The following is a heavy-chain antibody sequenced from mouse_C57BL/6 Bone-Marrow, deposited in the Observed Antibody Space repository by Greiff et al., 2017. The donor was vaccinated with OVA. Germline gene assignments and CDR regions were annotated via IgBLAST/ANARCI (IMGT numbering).Heavy chain of an antibody. CDR2: INPYNGDT. Sequence: EVQLQQSGPELVKPGDSVKISCKASGYSFTGYFMNWVMQSHGKSLEWIGRINPYNGDTFYNQKFKGKATLTVDKSSSTAYMQLSSLTSEDSAVYYCAIHYGSSYVAYWGQGTLVTVSA. D-gene: IGHD1-1*01. CDR3: AIHYGSSYVAY. V-gene: IGHV1-20*01. CDR1: GYSFTGYF. J-gene: IGHJ3*01.